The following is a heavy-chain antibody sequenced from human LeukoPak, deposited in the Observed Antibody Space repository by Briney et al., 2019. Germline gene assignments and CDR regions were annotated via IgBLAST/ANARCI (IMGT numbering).Heavy chain of an antibody. D-gene: IGHD3-22*01. CDR1: GYTFTSYA. V-gene: IGHV1-3*01. Sequence: ASVKVSCKASGYTFTSYAMHWVRQAPGQRLEWIGWINAGNGNTKYSQKFQGRVTITRDTSASTAYMELSSLRSEDTAVYYCARVGSSGYYPGRVEYWGQGTLVTVSS. CDR3: ARVGSSGYYPGRVEY. J-gene: IGHJ4*02. CDR2: INAGNGNT.